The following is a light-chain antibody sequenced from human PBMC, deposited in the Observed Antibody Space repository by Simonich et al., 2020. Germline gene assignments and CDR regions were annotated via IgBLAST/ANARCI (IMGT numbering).Light chain of an antibody. V-gene: IGLV6-57*03. CDR3: QSYDSSNVV. CDR2: EDN. CDR1: SGSIASNY. J-gene: IGLJ2*01. Sequence: NFMLTQPHSVSESPGKTVTISCTRSSGSIASNYVQWDQQRPGSAPTPVIYEDNQRPSGVPDRFSGSIDSSSNSASLTISGLKTEDEADYYCQSYDSSNVVFGGGTKLTVL.